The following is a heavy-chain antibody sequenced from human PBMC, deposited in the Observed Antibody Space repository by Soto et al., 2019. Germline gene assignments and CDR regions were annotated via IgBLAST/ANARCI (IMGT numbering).Heavy chain of an antibody. J-gene: IGHJ4*02. D-gene: IGHD4-17*01. CDR2: TSIYNGHT. V-gene: IGHV1-18*01. CDR3: ARWDDYGASDQYHSDH. CDR1: GYTVTASG. Sequence: ASVKVSCKASGYTVTASGISWVRQAPGQGLEWMGWTSIYNGHTEYSPKFLGRVVMTTDTSADTAYLELRSLRPDDAALYYCARWDDYGASDQYHSDHRGQGPLVTVSS.